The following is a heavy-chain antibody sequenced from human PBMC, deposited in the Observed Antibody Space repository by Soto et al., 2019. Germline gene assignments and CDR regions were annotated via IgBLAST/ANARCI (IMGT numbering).Heavy chain of an antibody. CDR3: ARDDCSRTSCYTDYYYGIDV. D-gene: IGHD2-2*02. CDR2: ISSSSSYI. Sequence: GASLRLSSAASGFTFSSYSMNWVRHATGKGLERVSSISSSSSYIYYADSVKGRFTISRDNAKNSLYLQMNSLRAEDTAVYYCARDDCSRTSCYTDYYYGIDVWGQGTTVTVSS. J-gene: IGHJ6*02. V-gene: IGHV3-21*01. CDR1: GFTFSSYS.